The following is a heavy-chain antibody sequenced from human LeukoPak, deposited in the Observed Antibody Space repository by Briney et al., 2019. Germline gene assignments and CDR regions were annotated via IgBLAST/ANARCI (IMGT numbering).Heavy chain of an antibody. CDR3: ARVFYYDSSGEVAFDV. J-gene: IGHJ3*01. CDR2: IYTSGST. V-gene: IGHV4-61*02. D-gene: IGHD3-22*01. Sequence: PSETLSLTCTVSGGSISSGSYYWSWIRQPAGKGLEWIGRIYTSGSTNYNPSLKSRVTISVDKSNNQFSLKLSSVTSADTAVYYCARVFYYDSSGEVAFDVWGQGTPVTVSS. CDR1: GGSISSGSYY.